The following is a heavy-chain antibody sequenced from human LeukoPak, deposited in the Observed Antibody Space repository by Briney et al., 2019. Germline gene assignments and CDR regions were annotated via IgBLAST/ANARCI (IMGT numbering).Heavy chain of an antibody. CDR2: IYSSGNT. CDR1: GSSITNYY. D-gene: IGHD2-15*01. V-gene: IGHV4-59*12. Sequence: SETLSLTCSLSGSSITNYYWSWIRQPPGKGLEWIAWIYSSGNTEYNPSLKSRVTISVDTSKNQFSLKLSSVTAADTAVYYCARRFGVVVVAATPWWFDPWGQGTLVTASS. J-gene: IGHJ5*02. CDR3: ARRFGVVVVAATPWWFDP.